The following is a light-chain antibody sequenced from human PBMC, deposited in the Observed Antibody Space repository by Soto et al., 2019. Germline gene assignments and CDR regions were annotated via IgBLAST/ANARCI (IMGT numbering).Light chain of an antibody. CDR2: GNN. V-gene: IGLV1-40*01. Sequence: QSVLTQPPSLSGDPGQRVTISCTGSSSSIGADYHVHWYQLLPGTAPKLLIYGNNNRPSGVPDRFSGSKSGTSASLAITGLQAEDEADYYCQSYDSSLSGFVFGTGTKVTVL. CDR1: SSSIGADYH. J-gene: IGLJ1*01. CDR3: QSYDSSLSGFV.